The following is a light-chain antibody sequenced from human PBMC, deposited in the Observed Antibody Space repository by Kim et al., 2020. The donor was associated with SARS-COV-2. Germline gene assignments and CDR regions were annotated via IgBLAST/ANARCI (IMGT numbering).Light chain of an antibody. CDR3: SSYTSTTVL. J-gene: IGLJ2*01. CDR1: SSDVGAYNY. CDR2: DVS. Sequence: PGQSITISCTGTSSDVGAYNYVSWYQQHPGKAPKLMIYDVSNRPSGVSNRFSGSKSGNTASLTISGLQAEDEADYYCSSYTSTTVLFGGGTKLTVL. V-gene: IGLV2-14*03.